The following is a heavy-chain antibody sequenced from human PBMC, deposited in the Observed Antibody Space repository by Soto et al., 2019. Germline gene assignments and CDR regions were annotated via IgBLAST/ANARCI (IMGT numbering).Heavy chain of an antibody. CDR1: GFTFSSYG. CDR3: ARGYYDSSGSRFDP. J-gene: IGHJ5*02. CDR2: IWYDGSNK. D-gene: IGHD3-22*01. V-gene: IGHV3-33*01. Sequence: QVQLVESGGGVVQPGRSLRLSCAASGFTFSSYGMHWVRQAPGKGLEWVAVIWYDGSNKYYADSVKGRFTISRDNSKNTLYLQMNSLRAEDTDVYYCARGYYDSSGSRFDPWGQGTLVTVSS.